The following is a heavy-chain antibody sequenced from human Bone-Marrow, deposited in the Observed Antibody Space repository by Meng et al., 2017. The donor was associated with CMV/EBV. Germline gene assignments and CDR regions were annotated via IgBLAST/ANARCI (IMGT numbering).Heavy chain of an antibody. D-gene: IGHD3-3*01. CDR3: AKDPTPYYDFWSGSYSDY. CDR1: GFTFSSYG. J-gene: IGHJ4*02. Sequence: GESLKISCAASGFTFSSYGMHWVRQAPGKGLEWVAFIRYDGSNKYYADSVKGRFIISRDNSKNTLYLQMNSLRAEDTAVYYCAKDPTPYYDFWSGSYSDYWGQGTLVTVSS. V-gene: IGHV3-30*02. CDR2: IRYDGSNK.